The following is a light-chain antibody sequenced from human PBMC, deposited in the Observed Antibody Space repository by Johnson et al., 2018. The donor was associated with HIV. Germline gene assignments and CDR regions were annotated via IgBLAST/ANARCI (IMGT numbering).Light chain of an antibody. Sequence: QSVLTQPPSVSAAPGQKVTSSCSGSSPNIRNNYVSWYQQLPVTAPKLLIYDNNKRPSGIPDRFSGSKSGTSATLGITGLQTGDEDDYYCGIWDSSLSGFVFGTGTKVTGL. CDR3: GIWDSSLSGFV. CDR1: SPNIRNNY. CDR2: DNN. V-gene: IGLV1-51*01. J-gene: IGLJ1*01.